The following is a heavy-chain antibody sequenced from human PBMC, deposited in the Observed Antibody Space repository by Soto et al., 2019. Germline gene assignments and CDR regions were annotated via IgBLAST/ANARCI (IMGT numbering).Heavy chain of an antibody. Sequence: QVQLVESGGGVVQPGRSLRLSCAASGFTLSTYVMHWVRHAPGKGLEWVTVIWYDEGYDYYADSVKRRFTISRDTSNNPLYRPMNSLRDEDPLVFYCARGVGACPRVAYWGHGTLVTVS. D-gene: IGHD1-26*01. CDR3: ARGVGACPRVAY. CDR2: IWYDEGYD. CDR1: GFTLSTYV. J-gene: IGHJ4*01. V-gene: IGHV3-33*01.